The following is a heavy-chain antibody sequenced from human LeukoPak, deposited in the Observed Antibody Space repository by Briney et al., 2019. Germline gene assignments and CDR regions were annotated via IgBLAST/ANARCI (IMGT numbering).Heavy chain of an antibody. D-gene: IGHD1-1*01. CDR3: ARGPPRGKYFYMDV. J-gene: IGHJ6*03. Sequence: GGSLRLSCAASGFTFSSFDMRWVRQPAGQGLDWVSTIGTASDTYYPGSVEGRFTLSRDNSRNSLYLQMNSLTAGDTAVYYCARGPPRGKYFYMDVWGKGTTVTVSS. CDR1: GFTFSSFD. CDR2: IGTASDT. V-gene: IGHV3-13*01.